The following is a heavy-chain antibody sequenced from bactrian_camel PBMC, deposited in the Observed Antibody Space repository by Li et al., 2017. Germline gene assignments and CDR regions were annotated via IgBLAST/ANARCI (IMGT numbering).Heavy chain of an antibody. CDR1: GFTFDDSA. J-gene: IGHJ4*01. CDR3: AVDRGTGCKFRAGTAY. Sequence: VQLVESGGGSVQAGGSLRLSCTASGFTFDDSAMGWFRQAPGKEREEVGIARTYSDTTSYGDPVKGRFTIVVDNAKDTMYLQMNNLNQEDTARYYCAVDRGTGCKFRAGTAYWGQGTQVTVS. CDR2: ARTYSDTT. V-gene: IGHV3S66*01. D-gene: IGHD6*01.